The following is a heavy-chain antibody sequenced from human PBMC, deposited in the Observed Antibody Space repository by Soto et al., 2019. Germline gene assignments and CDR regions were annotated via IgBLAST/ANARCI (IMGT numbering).Heavy chain of an antibody. CDR2: ISGSGGST. D-gene: IGHD6-19*01. Sequence: GGSLRLSCAASGFTFSSYAMSWVRQAPGKGLEWVSAISGSGGSTYYADSVKGRFTISRDNSKNTLYLQMNSLRAEDTAVYYCAKDHSGCSNSNLFDYWGQGTLVTVSS. J-gene: IGHJ4*02. CDR1: GFTFSSYA. V-gene: IGHV3-23*01. CDR3: AKDHSGCSNSNLFDY.